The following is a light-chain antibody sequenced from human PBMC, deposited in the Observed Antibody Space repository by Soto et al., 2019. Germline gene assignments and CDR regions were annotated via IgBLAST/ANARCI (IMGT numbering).Light chain of an antibody. CDR3: QHYNSNPWT. J-gene: IGKJ1*01. CDR1: QTVNGW. V-gene: IGKV1-5*01. CDR2: AAS. Sequence: DIQMTQSPSTLSASVGDRVTITCRASQTVNGWLAWYQQKPEKAPKLLIYAASNLESGVPSRFSGSGSASEFTLTISSLQPDDSATYYCQHYNSNPWTFGQGTKV.